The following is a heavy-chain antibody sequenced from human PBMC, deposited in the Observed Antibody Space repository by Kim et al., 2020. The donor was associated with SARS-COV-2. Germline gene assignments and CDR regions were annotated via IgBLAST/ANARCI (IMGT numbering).Heavy chain of an antibody. V-gene: IGHV4-31*03. Sequence: SETLSLTCTVSGGSISSGGYCWSWIRQHPGKGLEWIGYIYYSGSTYYNPSLKSRVTISVDTSKNQFSLKLSSVTAADTAVYYCARRPSMIVVVTGFDYWGQGTLVTVSS. J-gene: IGHJ4*02. CDR3: ARRPSMIVVVTGFDY. D-gene: IGHD3-22*01. CDR2: IYYSGST. CDR1: GGSISSGGYC.